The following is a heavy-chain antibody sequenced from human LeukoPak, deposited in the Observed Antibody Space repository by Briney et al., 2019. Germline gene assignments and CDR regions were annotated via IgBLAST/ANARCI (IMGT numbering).Heavy chain of an antibody. J-gene: IGHJ5*02. CDR3: ARDVGDIVTIPAAISVP. V-gene: IGHV1-18*01. CDR2: ISAYNGNT. Sequence: ASVKVSCKASGYTFSSYGISWARQAPGQGLEWMGWISAYNGNTNYAQMLQGRVTMTTDTSTSTAYMEVRSLRSDDTAMYYCARDVGDIVTIPAAISVPWGQGTLVTVSS. CDR1: GYTFSSYG. D-gene: IGHD2-2*01.